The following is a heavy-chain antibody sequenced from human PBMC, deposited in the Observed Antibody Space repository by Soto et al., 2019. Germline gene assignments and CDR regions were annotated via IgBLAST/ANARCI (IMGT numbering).Heavy chain of an antibody. CDR2: IYSGGST. Sequence: GGALRLSCAAPGVTVRSNHMTRVRPAPGKGLEWVSVIYSGGSTYYADSVKGRFTISRDNSKNTLYLQMNSLRAEDTALYYCARDSRNRNFFDYWGQGTLVTVSS. V-gene: IGHV3-53*01. CDR1: GVTVRSNH. CDR3: ARDSRNRNFFDY. J-gene: IGHJ4*02. D-gene: IGHD2-2*01.